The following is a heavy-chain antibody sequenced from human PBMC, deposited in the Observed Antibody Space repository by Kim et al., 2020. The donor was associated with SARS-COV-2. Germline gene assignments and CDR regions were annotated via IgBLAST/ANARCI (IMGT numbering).Heavy chain of an antibody. CDR2: NP. Sequence: NPKYSPKFQGRVTITRDTSASTAYMELSSLRSEDTAVYYCARDQVGPFDYWGQGTLVTVSS. D-gene: IGHD1-26*01. CDR3: ARDQVGPFDY. V-gene: IGHV1-3*01. J-gene: IGHJ4*02.